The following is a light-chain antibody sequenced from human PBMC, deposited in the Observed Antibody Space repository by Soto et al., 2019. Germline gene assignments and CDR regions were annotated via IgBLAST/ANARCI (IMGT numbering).Light chain of an antibody. CDR1: QSVSNNY. CDR2: GAS. J-gene: IGKJ1*01. CDR3: QQYGSSGT. Sequence: EIVLTQSPGTRSLSPGERATLSCRASQSVSNNYLAWYQQKPGQAPRLLIYGASNRATGIPDRFSGSGSGTDFTLTISRLEPEDFAVYYCQQYGSSGTSGQGTKVDIK. V-gene: IGKV3-20*01.